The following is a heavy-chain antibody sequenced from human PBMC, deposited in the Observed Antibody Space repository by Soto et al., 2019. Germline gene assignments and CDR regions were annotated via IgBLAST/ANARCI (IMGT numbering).Heavy chain of an antibody. CDR2: INHSGST. Sequence: SETLSLTCAVYGGSFSGYYWTWIRQPPGTGLEWIGEINHSGSTNYNPSLKSRVTISVDTSKNQFSLKLTSVTAADTAVYYCASQFHDDYTWGSYLPDKWGQGALVTVSS. CDR3: ASQFHDDYTWGSYLPDK. CDR1: GGSFSGYY. V-gene: IGHV4-34*01. D-gene: IGHD3-16*02. J-gene: IGHJ4*02.